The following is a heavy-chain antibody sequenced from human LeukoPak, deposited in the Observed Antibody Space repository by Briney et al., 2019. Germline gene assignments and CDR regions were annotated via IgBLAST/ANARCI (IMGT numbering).Heavy chain of an antibody. D-gene: IGHD5-18*01. V-gene: IGHV3-15*01. Sequence: NPGGSLRLSCAASGFTFSNAWMSWVRQAPGKGLEWVGRIKSKTDGGTTDYAAPVKGRFTISRDDSKNTLYLQMNSLKTEDTAVYYCTTDYRSYVDTAMDTIFDYWGQGTLVTVSS. CDR1: GFTFSNAW. J-gene: IGHJ4*02. CDR3: TTDYRSYVDTAMDTIFDY. CDR2: IKSKTDGGTT.